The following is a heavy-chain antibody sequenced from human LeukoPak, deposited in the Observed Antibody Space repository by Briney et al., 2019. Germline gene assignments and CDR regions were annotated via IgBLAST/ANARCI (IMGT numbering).Heavy chain of an antibody. CDR2: INPSGGST. CDR3: ARDLGPYYDILTGPDY. D-gene: IGHD3-9*01. V-gene: IGHV1-46*01. CDR1: GYTFTSYY. J-gene: IGHJ4*02. Sequence: GASVKVSCKASGYTFTSYYMHWVRQAPGQGLEWMGIINPSGGSTSYAQKFQGRVTMTRDTSTSTVYMELSSLRSEDTAVYYCARDLGPYYDILTGPDYWGQGTLVTVSS.